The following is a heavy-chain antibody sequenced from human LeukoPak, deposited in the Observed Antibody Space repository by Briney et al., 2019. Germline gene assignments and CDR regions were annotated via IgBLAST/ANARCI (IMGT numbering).Heavy chain of an antibody. CDR2: IYHSGST. Sequence: SETLSLTCAASGDSISNNNWWNWVRQPPGKGLEWIGEIYHSGSTNYNPSLKSRVTISEDPSKNQFSLKLRSVTAADTAVYYCAREDGTAMDNAFDIWGQGTMFTVSS. D-gene: IGHD5-18*01. CDR1: GDSISNNNW. V-gene: IGHV4-4*02. J-gene: IGHJ3*02. CDR3: AREDGTAMDNAFDI.